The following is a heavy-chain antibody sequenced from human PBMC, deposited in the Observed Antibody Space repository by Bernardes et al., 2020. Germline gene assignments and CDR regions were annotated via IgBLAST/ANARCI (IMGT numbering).Heavy chain of an antibody. CDR3: ARDLGYAGTGTTFAY. CDR2: ISYSGST. D-gene: IGHD2-8*01. CDR1: GGSISTYY. Sequence: SQTLSLTCTVSGGSISTYYWSRIRQPPGSGLEWIGYISYSGSTNYHPSVKSRVTISVDTSKNQFSLKLSSVTAADTAVYYCARDLGYAGTGTTFAYWGQGTLVTVSS. V-gene: IGHV4-59*01. J-gene: IGHJ4*02.